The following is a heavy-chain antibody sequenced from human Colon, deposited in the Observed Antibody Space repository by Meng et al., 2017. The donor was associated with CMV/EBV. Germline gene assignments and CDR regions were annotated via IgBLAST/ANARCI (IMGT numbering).Heavy chain of an antibody. CDR3: ARGIVAGTGI. D-gene: IGHD6-19*01. Sequence: VRLHGSGPGLGKPSHPLSLTATVSRGSITSGSSYWSWIRQPAGKGGKGLEWIGRIHTSGSTNYNPSLTSRVTISLDTSKNQFSLKLSSVTAADTAIYFCARGIVAGTGIWGQGTLVTVSS. CDR2: IHTSGST. CDR1: RGSITSGSSY. J-gene: IGHJ4*02. V-gene: IGHV4-61*02.